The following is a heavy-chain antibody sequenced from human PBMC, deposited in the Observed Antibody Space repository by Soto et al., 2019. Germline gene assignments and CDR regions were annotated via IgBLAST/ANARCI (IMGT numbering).Heavy chain of an antibody. Sequence: SETLSLTCTVSGGSISSGGYYWSWIRQHPGKGLEWIGYIYYSGSTYYNPSLKSRVTISVDTSKNQFSLKLSSVTAADTAVYYCARESSRGGVMGSSSSGGRSSFDYWGQGTLATVSS. J-gene: IGHJ4*02. V-gene: IGHV4-31*03. D-gene: IGHD6-6*01. CDR3: ARESSRGGVMGSSSSGGRSSFDY. CDR2: IYYSGST. CDR1: GGSISSGGYY.